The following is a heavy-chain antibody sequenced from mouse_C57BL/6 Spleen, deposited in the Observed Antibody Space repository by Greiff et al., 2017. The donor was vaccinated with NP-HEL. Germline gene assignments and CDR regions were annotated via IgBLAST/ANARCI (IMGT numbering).Heavy chain of an antibody. CDR2: INYDGSST. CDR1: GFTFSDYY. V-gene: IGHV5-16*01. CDR3: ARIITTVVATYLYWYFDV. Sequence: EVMLVESEGGLVQPGSSMKLSCTASGFTFSDYYMAWVRQVPEKGLEWVANINYDGSSTYYLDSLKSRFIISRDNAKNILYLQMSSLKSEDTATYYCARIITTVVATYLYWYFDVWGTGTTVTVSS. J-gene: IGHJ1*03. D-gene: IGHD1-1*01.